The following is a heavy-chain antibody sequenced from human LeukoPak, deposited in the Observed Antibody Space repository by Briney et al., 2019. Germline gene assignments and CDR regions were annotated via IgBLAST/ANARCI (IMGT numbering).Heavy chain of an antibody. CDR3: ARAGESRYYYGMDV. D-gene: IGHD1-26*01. J-gene: IGHJ6*02. CDR2: IYYSGST. CDR1: GGSISSGGYY. Sequence: SQTLSLTCTVSGGSISSGGYYWSWIRQHPGKGLEWIGYIYYSGSTYYNPSLKSRVTISVDTSKNQFSLKLSSVTAADTAVYYCARAGESRYYYGMDVWGQGTTVTVSS. V-gene: IGHV4-31*03.